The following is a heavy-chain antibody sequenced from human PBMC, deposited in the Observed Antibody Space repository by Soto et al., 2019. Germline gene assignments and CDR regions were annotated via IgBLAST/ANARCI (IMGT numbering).Heavy chain of an antibody. CDR3: ARGTPDILIGSY. J-gene: IGHJ4*02. CDR2: IIPIFGTA. V-gene: IGHV1-69*13. D-gene: IGHD3-9*01. CDR1: GGTFSRYA. Sequence: ASVKVSCKASGGTFSRYAISWVRQAPGQGLEWMGGIIPIFGTANYAQKFQGRVTITADESTSTAYMELSSLRSEDTAVYYCARGTPDILIGSYWGQGTLVTVSS.